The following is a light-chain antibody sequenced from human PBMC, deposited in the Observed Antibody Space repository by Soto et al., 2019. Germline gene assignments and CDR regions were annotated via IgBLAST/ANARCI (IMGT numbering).Light chain of an antibody. J-gene: IGKJ5*01. CDR3: QQRFSWPPIT. Sequence: EIVLTQSPATLSLSPGERATLSCRASQSVGSYLAWYQQKPGQAPRLLIYDASNRATGIPARFSGSGSGTDFTLTISSLEAEDFAVYYCQQRFSWPPITFGQGTRLEIK. CDR1: QSVGSY. V-gene: IGKV3-11*01. CDR2: DAS.